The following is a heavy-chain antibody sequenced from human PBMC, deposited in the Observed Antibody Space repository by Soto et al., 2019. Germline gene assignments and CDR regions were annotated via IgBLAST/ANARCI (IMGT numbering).Heavy chain of an antibody. D-gene: IGHD1-20*01. J-gene: IGHJ4*02. CDR3: ARSNWNDNTGAFDY. CDR1: GYSISSGYY. CDR2: IYHSGST. Sequence: SETLSLTCAVSGYSISSGYYWGWIRQPPGKGLEWIGSIYHSGSTYYNPSLKSRVTISVDTSKNHFSLELSSVTAADTAVYYCARSNWNDNTGAFDYWGQGTLVTVSS. V-gene: IGHV4-38-2*01.